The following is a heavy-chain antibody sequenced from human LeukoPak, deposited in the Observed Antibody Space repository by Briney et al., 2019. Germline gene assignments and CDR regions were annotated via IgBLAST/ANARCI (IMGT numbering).Heavy chain of an antibody. J-gene: IGHJ4*02. D-gene: IGHD3-9*01. V-gene: IGHV1-46*01. CDR3: ALIPRYYDILTGYDKF. CDR2: INPSGGST. Sequence: ASVKVSCKASGYTFTSYYMHWVRQAPGQGLEWMGIINPSGGSTSYAQKFQGRVTMTRDTSTSTVYMELSSLRSEDTAVYYCALIPRYYDILTGYDKFWGQGTLVTVSS. CDR1: GYTFTSYY.